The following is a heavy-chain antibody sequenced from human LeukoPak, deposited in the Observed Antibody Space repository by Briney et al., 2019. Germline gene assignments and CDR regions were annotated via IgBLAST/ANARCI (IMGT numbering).Heavy chain of an antibody. D-gene: IGHD6-13*01. CDR2: ISDSGSTT. J-gene: IGHJ3*02. CDR1: GFTLSSYE. CDR3: ARIGYSNWGDALDI. Sequence: GGSLRLSCAASGFTLSSYEMNRVRQAPGKGLEWISYISDSGSTTYYADSVKGRFSISRDNAKNSLYLQMNSLRAEDTAVYYCARIGYSNWGDALDIWGQGTMVTASS. V-gene: IGHV3-48*03.